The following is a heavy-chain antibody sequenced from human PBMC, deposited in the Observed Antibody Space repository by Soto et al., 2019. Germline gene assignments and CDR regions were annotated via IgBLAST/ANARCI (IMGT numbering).Heavy chain of an antibody. CDR3: ARDSDYGDYYYYGMDV. CDR1: GGTFSSYA. V-gene: IGHV1-69*13. J-gene: IGHJ6*02. CDR2: IIPIFGTA. Sequence: AASVKVSCKASGGTFSSYAISWVRQAPGQGLEWMGGIIPIFGTANYAQKFQGRVTITADESTSTAYMELSSLRSEDTAVYYCARDSDYGDYYYYGMDVWGQGTTVTVSS. D-gene: IGHD4-17*01.